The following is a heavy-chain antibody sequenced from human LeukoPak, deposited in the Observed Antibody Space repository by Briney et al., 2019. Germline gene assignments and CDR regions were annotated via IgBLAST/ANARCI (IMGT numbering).Heavy chain of an antibody. J-gene: IGHJ3*02. V-gene: IGHV3-9*03. CDR2: ISWNSGSI. CDR1: GFTFDDYA. CDR3: AKVSGYQRWDGGVLDFDI. Sequence: SGGSLRLSCAASGFTFDDYAMHWVRQAPGKGLEWVSGISWNSGSIGCADSVKGRFTISRDNAKNSLYLQMNSLRAEDMALYYCAKVSGYQRWDGGVLDFDIWGQGTMVTVSS. D-gene: IGHD2-8*02.